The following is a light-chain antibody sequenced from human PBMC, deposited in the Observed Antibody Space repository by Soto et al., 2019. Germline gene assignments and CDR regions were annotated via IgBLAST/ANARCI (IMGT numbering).Light chain of an antibody. CDR3: QVWDSITDHVI. CDR2: NDS. Sequence: VVTQPPSVSVAPGKTATITCGGNNLASKSVHWYQQQPGQAPVVVICNDSDRPSGIPERFSGFKFGDTAILTISRVEAGDEADYYCQVWDSITDHVIFAGGTKVTVL. J-gene: IGLJ2*01. CDR1: NLASKS. V-gene: IGLV3-21*04.